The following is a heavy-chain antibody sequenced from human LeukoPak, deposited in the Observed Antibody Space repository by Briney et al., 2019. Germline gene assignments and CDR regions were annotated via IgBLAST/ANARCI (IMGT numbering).Heavy chain of an antibody. V-gene: IGHV1-18*04. CDR1: GYTFTSYG. CDR3: ARVDRLLWFGEFYGMDV. J-gene: IGHJ6*04. CDR2: ISAYNGNT. D-gene: IGHD3-10*01. Sequence: ASVKVSCKASGYTFTSYGISWVRQAPGQGLEWMGRISAYNGNTNYAQKLQGRVTMTTDTSTSTAYMELRSLRSDDTAVYYCARVDRLLWFGEFYGMDVRGKGTTVTVSS.